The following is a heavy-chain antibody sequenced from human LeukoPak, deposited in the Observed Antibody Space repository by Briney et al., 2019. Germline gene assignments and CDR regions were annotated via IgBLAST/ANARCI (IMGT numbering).Heavy chain of an antibody. CDR2: TWYDGSNK. Sequence: PGRSLRLSCAASGFTFSSYGMHRVRQAPGKGLEWVAVTWYDGSNKYYADSVKGRFTISRDNSKTTLYLQMNRLRAEDTAVYYCARDYGDAYFFDYWGGGTRVTVSS. J-gene: IGHJ4*02. CDR1: GFTFSSYG. V-gene: IGHV3-33*01. D-gene: IGHD4-17*01. CDR3: ARDYGDAYFFDY.